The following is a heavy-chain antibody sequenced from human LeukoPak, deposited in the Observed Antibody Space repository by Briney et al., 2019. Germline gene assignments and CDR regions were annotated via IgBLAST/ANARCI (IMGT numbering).Heavy chain of an antibody. CDR1: GGSFSGYY. CDR2: INHSGST. D-gene: IGHD3-10*01. Sequence: SETLSLTCAVYGGSFSGYYWSWIRQPPGKGLEWIGEINHSGSTNYNPSLKSRVTISVDTSKNQFSLKLSSVTAADTAVYYCARHRGILLWHPGGTFDYWGQGTLVTVSS. CDR3: ARHRGILLWHPGGTFDY. V-gene: IGHV4-34*01. J-gene: IGHJ4*02.